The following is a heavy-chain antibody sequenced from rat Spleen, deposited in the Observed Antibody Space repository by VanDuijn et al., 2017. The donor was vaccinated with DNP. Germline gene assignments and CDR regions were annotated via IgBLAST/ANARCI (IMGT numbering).Heavy chain of an antibody. CDR1: GFTFSDYA. D-gene: IGHD1-12*02. CDR3: TTARYDGSYYYGYFDS. J-gene: IGHJ2*01. V-gene: IGHV5-20*01. CDR2: ITTSGDST. Sequence: EVQLVESGGDLVQPGRSLKLSCVASGFTFSDYAMAWVRQVPGKGLEWVASITTSGDSTSSPDSVKGRFTISRDYAKSSLYLQMESLGSEDTATYDCTTARYDGSYYYGYFDSWGHGVMVTVSS.